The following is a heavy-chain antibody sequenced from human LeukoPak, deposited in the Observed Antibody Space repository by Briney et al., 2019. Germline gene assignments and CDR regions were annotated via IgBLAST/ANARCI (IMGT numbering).Heavy chain of an antibody. CDR3: ARSHIAAAGTGWFDP. CDR1: GGSFSGYY. V-gene: IGHV4-34*01. J-gene: IGHJ5*02. Sequence: SETLSLTCAVYGGSFSGYYWSWIRQPPGKGLEWIGEINHSGSTNYNPSLKSRVTISVDTSKNQFSLKLSSVTAADTAVYYCARSHIAAAGTGWFDPWGQGTLVTVSS. CDR2: INHSGST. D-gene: IGHD6-13*01.